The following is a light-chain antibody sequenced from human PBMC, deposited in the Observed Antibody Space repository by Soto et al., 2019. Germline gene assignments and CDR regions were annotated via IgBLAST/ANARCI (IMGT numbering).Light chain of an antibody. CDR2: DAS. CDR3: QRYDSSSPT. J-gene: IGKJ2*01. V-gene: IGKV1-5*01. CDR1: QNISVW. Sequence: DIQMTQSPSTLSASVGDGVTITCRASQNISVWLAWYQQRPGKAPKFLMYDASSLDTGVPSRFSGSGSGTEFTLTIRSLQPDDSATYVCQRYDSSSPTFCQGPKLEIK.